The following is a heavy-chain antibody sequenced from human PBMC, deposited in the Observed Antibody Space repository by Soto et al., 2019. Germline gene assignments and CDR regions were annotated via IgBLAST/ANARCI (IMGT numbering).Heavy chain of an antibody. CDR3: AREGCSVVPGIDY. V-gene: IGHV4-61*01. Sequence: SETLSLTCTVSGGSVSSGSYYWSWIRQPPGKGLEWIGYIYYSGSTNYNPSLKSRVTISVDTSKNQFSLKLSSVTAADTAVYYCAREGCSVVPGIDYWGQGTLVTVPS. D-gene: IGHD2-21*01. J-gene: IGHJ4*02. CDR1: GGSVSSGSYY. CDR2: IYYSGST.